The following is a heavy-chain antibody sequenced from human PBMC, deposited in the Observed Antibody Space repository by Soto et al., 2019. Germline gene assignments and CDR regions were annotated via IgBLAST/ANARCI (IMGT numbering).Heavy chain of an antibody. V-gene: IGHV1-18*01. CDR1: GYTFTSYG. CDR2: ISAYNGNT. D-gene: IGHD3-3*01. Sequence: QVQLVQSGAEVKKPGASVKVSCKASGYTFTSYGISWVRRAPGQGLEWMGWISAYNGNTNYAQKLQGRVTMTTDTSTSTAYMELRSLRSDDTAVYYCARGIITIVGVVITDYYYGMDVWGQGTTVTVSS. J-gene: IGHJ6*02. CDR3: ARGIITIVGVVITDYYYGMDV.